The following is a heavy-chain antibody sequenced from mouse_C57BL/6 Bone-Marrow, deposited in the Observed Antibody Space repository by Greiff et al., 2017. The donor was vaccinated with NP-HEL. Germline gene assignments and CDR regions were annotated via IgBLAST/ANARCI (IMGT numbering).Heavy chain of an antibody. CDR3: AREGSY. V-gene: IGHV5-17*01. CDR2: ISSGSSTI. Sequence: EVQVVESGGGLVKPGGSLKLSCAASGFTFSDYGMHWVRQAPEKGLEWVAYISSGSSTIYYADTVKGRFTISRDNAKNTLFLQMTSLRSEDTAMYYCAREGSYWGQGTTLTVSS. CDR1: GFTFSDYG. J-gene: IGHJ2*01.